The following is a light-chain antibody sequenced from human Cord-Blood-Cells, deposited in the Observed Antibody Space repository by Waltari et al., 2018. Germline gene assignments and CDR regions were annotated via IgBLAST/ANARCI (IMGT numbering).Light chain of an antibody. CDR3: CSYAGSSTFWV. Sequence: QSALTQPASVSGSPGQSITISCTGTSSDVGSYNLVSWYQQHPGKAPKLMIYEGSKRPSGVSNRSSGSKSGNTASLTISGLQAEDEADYYCCSYAGSSTFWVFGGGTKLTVL. J-gene: IGLJ3*02. V-gene: IGLV2-23*03. CDR1: SSDVGSYNL. CDR2: EGS.